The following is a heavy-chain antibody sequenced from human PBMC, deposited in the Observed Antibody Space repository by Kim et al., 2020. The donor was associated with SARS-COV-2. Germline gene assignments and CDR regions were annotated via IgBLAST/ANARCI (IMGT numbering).Heavy chain of an antibody. CDR1: GGSISSSSYY. J-gene: IGHJ4*02. CDR3: ASLSGEYDFWSGYYIGGY. CDR2: IYYSGST. Sequence: SETLSLTCTVSGGSISSSSYYWGWIRQPPGKGLEWIGSIYYSGSTYYNPSLKSRVTISVDTSKNQFSLKLSSVTAADTAVYYCASLSGEYDFWSGYYIGGYWGQGTLVTVSS. D-gene: IGHD3-3*01. V-gene: IGHV4-39*01.